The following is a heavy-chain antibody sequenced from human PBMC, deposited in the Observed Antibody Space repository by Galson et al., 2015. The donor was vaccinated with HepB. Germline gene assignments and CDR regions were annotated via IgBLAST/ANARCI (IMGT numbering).Heavy chain of an antibody. J-gene: IGHJ3*02. CDR1: GFTFSDYY. CDR3: ARDQKDYCGGDCVVSFFDI. D-gene: IGHD2-21*01. V-gene: IGHV3-11*01. CDR2: ISSSGSTI. Sequence: SLRLSCAASGFTFSDYYMSWIRQAPGKGLEWVSYISSSGSTIYYADSVKGRFTISRDNAKNSLYLQMNSLRAEDTAVYYCARDQKDYCGGDCVVSFFDIWGQGTMVTVSS.